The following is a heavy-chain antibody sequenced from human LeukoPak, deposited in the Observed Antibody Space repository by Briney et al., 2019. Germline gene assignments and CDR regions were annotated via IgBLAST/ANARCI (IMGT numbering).Heavy chain of an antibody. CDR2: IIPIFGTA. D-gene: IGHD5-18*01. CDR1: GGTFSSYD. CDR3: ARPGEVDTAMVTFHY. V-gene: IGHV1-69*13. Sequence: ASVKVCCKASGGTFSSYDISWVRQAPGQGLEWMGGIIPIFGTANDAQKFQGRVTITADESTSTAYMELSSLRSEDTAVYYCARPGEVDTAMVTFHYWGQGTLVTVSS. J-gene: IGHJ4*02.